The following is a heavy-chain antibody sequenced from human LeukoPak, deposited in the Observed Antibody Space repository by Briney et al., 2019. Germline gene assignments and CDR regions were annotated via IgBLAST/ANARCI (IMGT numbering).Heavy chain of an antibody. CDR2: ICYSGST. Sequence: SETLSLTCTVSGGSISSSSYYWGWIRQPPGKGLEWIGSICYSGSTYYNPSLKSRVTISVDTSKNQFSLKLSSVTAADTAVYYCARGVPTIAAAGTHFDYWGQGTLVTVSS. J-gene: IGHJ4*02. CDR3: ARGVPTIAAAGTHFDY. CDR1: GGSISSSSYY. V-gene: IGHV4-39*01. D-gene: IGHD6-13*01.